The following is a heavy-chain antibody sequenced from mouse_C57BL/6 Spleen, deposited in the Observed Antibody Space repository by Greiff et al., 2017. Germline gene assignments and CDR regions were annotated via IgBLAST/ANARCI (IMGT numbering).Heavy chain of an antibody. CDR3: ARSGLLDAMDY. J-gene: IGHJ4*01. CDR1: GYTFTDYY. CDR2: INPNNGGT. V-gene: IGHV1-26*01. Sequence: VQLQQSGPELVKPGASVKISCKASGYTFTDYYMNWVKQSHGKSLEWIGDINPNNGGTSYNQKFKGKATLTVDKYSSTAYMELRSLTSEDSAVYYCARSGLLDAMDYWGQGTSVTVSS. D-gene: IGHD2-10*01.